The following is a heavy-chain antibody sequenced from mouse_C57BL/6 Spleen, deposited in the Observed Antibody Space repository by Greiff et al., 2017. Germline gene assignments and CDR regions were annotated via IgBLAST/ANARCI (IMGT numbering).Heavy chain of an antibody. J-gene: IGHJ3*01. V-gene: IGHV1-61*01. CDR3: AKWGGYDECWFAD. Sequence: QVQLQQPGAELVRPGSSVKLSCKASGYTFTSYWMDWVKQRPGQGLEWIGNIYPSASDTHYNQKFKDKATLTVDKSSSTAYMQLSSLTSEDYEGSCGAKWGGYDECWFADWGQGTLVTVSA. CDR2: IYPSASDT. D-gene: IGHD2-2*01. CDR1: GYTFTSYW.